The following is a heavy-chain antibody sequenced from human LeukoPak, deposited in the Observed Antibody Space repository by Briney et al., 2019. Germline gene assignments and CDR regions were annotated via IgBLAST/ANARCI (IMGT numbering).Heavy chain of an antibody. D-gene: IGHD6-13*01. J-gene: IGHJ4*02. Sequence: GASVKVSCKASGYTFTSYGISWVRQAPGQGLEWMGWISAYNGNTNYAQQLQGRVTLTTDTSTSTAYMELRSLRSDDTAVYYCARRSSSWYQGSFDYWGQGTLVTVSS. CDR1: GYTFTSYG. CDR2: ISAYNGNT. V-gene: IGHV1-18*01. CDR3: ARRSSSWYQGSFDY.